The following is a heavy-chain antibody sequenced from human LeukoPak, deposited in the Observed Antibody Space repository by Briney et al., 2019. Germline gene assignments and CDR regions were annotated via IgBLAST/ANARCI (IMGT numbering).Heavy chain of an antibody. CDR3: ARDRAGAQSWVALDP. V-gene: IGHV3-66*02. CDR1: GFTVSNDY. D-gene: IGHD3-10*01. J-gene: IGHJ5*02. CDR2: IYGDGTT. Sequence: GGSLRLSCAASGFTVSNDYMAWVRQAPGRGLEWVSLIYGDGTTFYTDSVRGRFTISRDNFKNTLYLQMSSLRPEDTALYYCARDRAGAQSWVALDPWGQGTLVTVSS.